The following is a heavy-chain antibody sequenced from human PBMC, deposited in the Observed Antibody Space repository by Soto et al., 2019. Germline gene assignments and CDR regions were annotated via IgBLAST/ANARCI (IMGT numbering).Heavy chain of an antibody. CDR1: GASVSTGDYY. J-gene: IGHJ6*02. CDR2: INLSGST. CDR3: ARHYDSSGYLFLYYYYGMDV. V-gene: IGHV4-30-4*08. Sequence: SETLSLTCSVSGASVSTGDYYWSWLRQRPGEGLEWVGYINLSGSTYYNPSLTSRLTISVDTSKNQFSLKLSSVTAADTAVYYCARHYDSSGYLFLYYYYGMDVWGQGTTVTVSS. D-gene: IGHD3-22*01.